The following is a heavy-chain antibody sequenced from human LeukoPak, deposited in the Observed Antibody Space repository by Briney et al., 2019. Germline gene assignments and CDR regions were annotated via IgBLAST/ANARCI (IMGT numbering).Heavy chain of an antibody. CDR2: ISAYNGNT. J-gene: IGHJ4*02. Sequence: ASVKVSCKASGYTFTSYGISWVRQAPGQVLEWMGWISAYNGNTNYAQKLQGRVTMTADTSTSTAYMELRSLRSDDTAVYFCARAGGYVWGSYRPFDYWGQGTLVTVSS. V-gene: IGHV1-18*01. CDR1: GYTFTSYG. CDR3: ARAGGYVWGSYRPFDY. D-gene: IGHD3-16*02.